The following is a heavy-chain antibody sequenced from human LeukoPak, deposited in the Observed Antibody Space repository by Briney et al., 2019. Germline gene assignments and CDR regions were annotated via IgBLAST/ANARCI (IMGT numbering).Heavy chain of an antibody. CDR1: GGSISSYY. J-gene: IGHJ4*02. CDR3: ARVRYSSGWFPFDY. D-gene: IGHD6-19*01. Sequence: SETLSLTCTVSGGSISSYYWSWIRQPPGKGLEWIGYIYYSGSTNYNPSLKSRVTISVDTSKNQFSLKLNSVTAADTAVYYCARVRYSSGWFPFDYWGQGTLVIVSS. V-gene: IGHV4-59*01. CDR2: IYYSGST.